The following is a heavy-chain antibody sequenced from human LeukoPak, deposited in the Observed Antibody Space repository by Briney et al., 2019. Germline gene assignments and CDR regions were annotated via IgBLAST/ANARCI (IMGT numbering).Heavy chain of an antibody. CDR1: GYTFTGYY. CDR2: INPNSGGT. J-gene: IGHJ6*02. V-gene: IGHV1-2*02. Sequence: ASVKVSCKASGYTFTGYYMHWVRQAPGQGLEWMGWINPNSGGTNYAQKFQGRVTMTRDTSISTAYMELSRLRSDDTAVYYCARDRPRRSIAVAGTGYYYYGMDVWGQGTTVTVS. CDR3: ARDRPRRSIAVAGTGYYYYGMDV. D-gene: IGHD6-19*01.